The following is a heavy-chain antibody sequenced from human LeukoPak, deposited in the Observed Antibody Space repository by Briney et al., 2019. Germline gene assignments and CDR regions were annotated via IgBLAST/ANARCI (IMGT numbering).Heavy chain of an antibody. D-gene: IGHD5-12*01. CDR2: IFHTGFT. CDR1: GGSISGYY. V-gene: IGHV4-59*01. Sequence: PSETLSLTCTVSGGSISGYYWSWLRQAPGEGLEWIGYIFHTGFTHYNPSLRSRVTISVGTSRNQFSLKLTSATAADTAIYYCARDQRCSRYDGGCDQWYFDLWGRGTLVTVSS. J-gene: IGHJ2*01. CDR3: ARDQRCSRYDGGCDQWYFDL.